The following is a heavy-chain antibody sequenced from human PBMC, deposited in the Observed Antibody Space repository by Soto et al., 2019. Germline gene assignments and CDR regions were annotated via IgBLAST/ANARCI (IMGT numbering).Heavy chain of an antibody. D-gene: IGHD3-3*01. CDR3: ARDTDFWSGPHLIYYYYYMDV. V-gene: IGHV4-34*01. Sequence: SETLSLTCAVYGGSFSGYYWSWIRQPPGKGLEWIGEINHSGSTNYNPSLKSRVTISVDTSKNQFSLKLSSVTAADTAVYYCARDTDFWSGPHLIYYYYYMDVWGKGTTVTVSS. J-gene: IGHJ6*03. CDR1: GGSFSGYY. CDR2: INHSGST.